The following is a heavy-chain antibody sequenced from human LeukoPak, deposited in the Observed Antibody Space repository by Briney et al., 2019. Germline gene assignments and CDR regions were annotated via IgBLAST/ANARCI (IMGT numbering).Heavy chain of an antibody. CDR1: GDSISSGGYY. CDR2: INYSGST. V-gene: IGHV4-31*03. D-gene: IGHD6-19*01. CDR3: ARTGAVAAQKRSYFDY. J-gene: IGHJ4*02. Sequence: SETLSLTCTVSGDSISSGGYYWSWIRQHPGKGLEWIGYINYSGSTYYNPSLKSRVTISVDTSKNQFSLKLSSVTAADTAVYYCARTGAVAAQKRSYFDYWGQGTLVTVSS.